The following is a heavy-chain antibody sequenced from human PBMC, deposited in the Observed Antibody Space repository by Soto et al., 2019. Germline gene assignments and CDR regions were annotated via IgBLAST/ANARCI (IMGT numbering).Heavy chain of an antibody. CDR3: ARDRGVAPPVAGNTHYYYYMDV. V-gene: IGHV1-18*01. CDR2: ISAYNGDT. J-gene: IGHJ6*03. D-gene: IGHD6-13*01. CDR1: GYSCTNYG. Sequence: QDPLVQSGGEVKKPGASVKVSCKASGYSCTNYGITWVRQAPGQGFEWMGWISAYNGDTNYAQKLQGRVTMTTDASTSTAYLELRSLRSDDTAVYYCARDRGVAPPVAGNTHYYYYMDVWGKGTTVTVSS.